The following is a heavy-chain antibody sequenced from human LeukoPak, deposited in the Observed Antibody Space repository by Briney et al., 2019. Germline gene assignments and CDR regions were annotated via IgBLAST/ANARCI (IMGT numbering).Heavy chain of an antibody. D-gene: IGHD3-3*01. V-gene: IGHV4-39*01. J-gene: IGHJ4*02. CDR3: ASYYDFWSGYYNY. CDR1: GGSISSSSYY. Sequence: SETLSLTCTVSGGSISSSSYYWGWIRQPPGKGLEWIGSIYYSGSTYYNPSLKSRVTISVDTSKNQFSLKLSSVTAADTAVYYCASYYDFWSGYYNYWGQGTLVTVSS. CDR2: IYYSGST.